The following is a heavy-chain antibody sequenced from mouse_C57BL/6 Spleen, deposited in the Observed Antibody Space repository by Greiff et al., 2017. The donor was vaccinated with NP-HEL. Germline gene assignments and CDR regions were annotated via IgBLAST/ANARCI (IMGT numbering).Heavy chain of an antibody. J-gene: IGHJ4*01. Sequence: QVQLQQSGAELVKPGASVKLSCKASGYTFTSYWMQWVKQRPGQGLEWIGEIDPSDSYTNYNQKFKGKATLTVDTSSSTAYMQLSSLTSEDAAVYYCAKGEYFYAMDYWGQGTSVTVSS. D-gene: IGHD5-1*01. CDR1: GYTFTSYW. CDR3: AKGEYFYAMDY. CDR2: IDPSDSYT. V-gene: IGHV1-50*01.